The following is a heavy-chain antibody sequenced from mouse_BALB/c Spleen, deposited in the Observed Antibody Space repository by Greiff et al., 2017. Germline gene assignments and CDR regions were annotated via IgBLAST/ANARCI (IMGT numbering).Heavy chain of an antibody. CDR2: ISSGGST. CDR3: ARGITVYAMDY. CDR1: GFTFSSYA. V-gene: IGHV5-6-5*01. Sequence: EVMLVESGGGLVKPGGSLKLSCAASGFTFSSYAMSWVRQTPEKRLEWVASISSGGSTYYPDSVKGRFTISRDNARNILYLQMSSLRSEDTAMYYCARGITVYAMDYWGQGTSVTVSS. J-gene: IGHJ4*01. D-gene: IGHD2-4*01.